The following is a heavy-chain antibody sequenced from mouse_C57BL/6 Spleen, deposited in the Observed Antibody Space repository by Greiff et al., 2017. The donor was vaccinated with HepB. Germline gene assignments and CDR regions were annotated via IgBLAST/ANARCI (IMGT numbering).Heavy chain of an antibody. Sequence: QVQLQQPGAELVRPGSSVKLSCKASGYTFTSYWMHWVKQRPIQGLEWIGNIDPSDSETHYNQKFKDKATLTVDKSSSTAYMQLSSLTSEDSAVYYCEMNYGSSHWYFDVWGTGTTVTVSS. J-gene: IGHJ1*03. CDR1: GYTFTSYW. CDR3: EMNYGSSHWYFDV. V-gene: IGHV1-52*01. D-gene: IGHD1-1*01. CDR2: IDPSDSET.